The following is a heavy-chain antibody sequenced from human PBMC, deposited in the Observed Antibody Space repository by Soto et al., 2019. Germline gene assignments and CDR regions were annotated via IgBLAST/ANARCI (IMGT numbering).Heavy chain of an antibody. CDR1: GFTVSSNY. Sequence: GGSLRLSCAASGFTVSSNYMSWVRQAPGKGLEWVSVIYSGGSTYYADAVKGRFTISRDNSKNTLYLQMNSLRAEDTAVYYCARSPVAGPYYFDYWGQGTLVTVSS. D-gene: IGHD6-19*01. CDR3: ARSPVAGPYYFDY. V-gene: IGHV3-53*05. CDR2: IYSGGST. J-gene: IGHJ4*02.